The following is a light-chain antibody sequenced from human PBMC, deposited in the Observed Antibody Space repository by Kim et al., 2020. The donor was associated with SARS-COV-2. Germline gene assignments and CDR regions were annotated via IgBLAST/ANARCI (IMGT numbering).Light chain of an antibody. CDR1: QSVSIW. J-gene: IGKJ1*01. V-gene: IGKV1-5*03. Sequence: ASIGASVTITCRASQSVSIWLAWYQQKAAKAPKLLIYKASSLESGVPSRFSGSVSGTEFTLTISSLQPDDFAPYYCQQYNTSPLTFRQGTNVDIK. CDR2: KAS. CDR3: QQYNTSPLT.